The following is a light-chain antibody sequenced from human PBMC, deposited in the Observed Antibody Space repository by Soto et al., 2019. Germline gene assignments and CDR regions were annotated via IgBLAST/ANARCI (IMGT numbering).Light chain of an antibody. V-gene: IGKV3-20*01. CDR2: GAS. CDR3: QQYGGSVQT. CDR1: QSVISNY. J-gene: IGKJ1*01. Sequence: DIVLTQSPGTLSLSPGERATLSCRASQSVISNYLAWYQQKPGQAPRLLIYGASSRATGIPDRFSGSGSGSDFTLTISRLEPEDFAVYYCQQYGGSVQTFGQGTKVDIK.